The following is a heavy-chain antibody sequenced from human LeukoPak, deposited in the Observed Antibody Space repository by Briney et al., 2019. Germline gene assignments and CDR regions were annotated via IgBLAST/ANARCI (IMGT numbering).Heavy chain of an antibody. Sequence: SETLSRTCSVSGGSIIGHYWSWIRQPPGKGLEWLGYIYHSGSTKYNPSLESRVTISVDTSKNQFSLKVSSVTAADTAMYHCARHISGSVAFDIWGQGTMVTVSS. CDR3: ARHISGSVAFDI. CDR1: GGSIIGHY. D-gene: IGHD1-20*01. J-gene: IGHJ3*02. CDR2: IYHSGST. V-gene: IGHV4-59*08.